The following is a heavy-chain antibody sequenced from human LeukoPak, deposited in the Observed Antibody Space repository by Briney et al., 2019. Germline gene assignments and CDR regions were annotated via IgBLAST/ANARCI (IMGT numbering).Heavy chain of an antibody. CDR1: GYTFTGYY. CDR3: ARDRGGGSYGSFDY. Sequence: ASVKVSCKASGYTFTGYYMHWLRQAPGQGLEWMGWINPNSGGTNYAQKCQCRVTMTRGTSSSTAYMELSRLRSDDTAVYSCARDRGGGSYGSFDYWGPGTLVTVSS. J-gene: IGHJ4*02. CDR2: INPNSGGT. V-gene: IGHV1-2*02. D-gene: IGHD2-15*01.